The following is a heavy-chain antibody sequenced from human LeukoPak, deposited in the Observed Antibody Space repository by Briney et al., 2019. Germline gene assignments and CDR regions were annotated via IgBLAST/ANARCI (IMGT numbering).Heavy chain of an antibody. J-gene: IGHJ6*02. CDR2: IYPGDSAT. Sequence: GESLKISCKGSGYRFTTYWIGWVRQMPGKGLEWMGIIYPGDSATRYSPSFQGQVTIPADRSISTTYLQWSSLKASDTAIYYCARQGCSGGSCYPPTYYYGMDVWGHGTTVTVSS. V-gene: IGHV5-51*01. D-gene: IGHD2-15*01. CDR1: GYRFTTYW. CDR3: ARQGCSGGSCYPPTYYYGMDV.